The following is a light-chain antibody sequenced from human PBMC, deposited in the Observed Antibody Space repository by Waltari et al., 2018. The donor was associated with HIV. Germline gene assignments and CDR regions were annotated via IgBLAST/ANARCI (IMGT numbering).Light chain of an antibody. CDR2: SNN. CDR1: RSNIGSNT. J-gene: IGLJ3*02. CDR3: AAWDDSLNGQV. V-gene: IGLV1-44*01. Sequence: QSVLTQPPSASGTPGQRVTISCSGSRSNIGSNTINWYQQLPGTAPKLLSYSNNQRPSGVPDRFSGSKSGTSASLAISGLQSEDEADYYCAAWDDSLNGQVFGGGTKLTVL.